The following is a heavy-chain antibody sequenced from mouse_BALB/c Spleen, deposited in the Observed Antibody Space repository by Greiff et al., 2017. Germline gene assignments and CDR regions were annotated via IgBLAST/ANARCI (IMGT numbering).Heavy chain of an antibody. J-gene: IGHJ4*01. V-gene: IGHV5-6-5*01. CDR3: ARGWFRYAMDY. Sequence: EVNLVESGGGLVKPGGSLKLSCAASGFTFSSYAMSWVRQTPEKRLEWVASISSGGSTYYPDSVKGRFTISRDNARNILYLQMSSLRSEDTAMYYCARGWFRYAMDYWGQGTSVTVSS. D-gene: IGHD2-2*01. CDR1: GFTFSSYA. CDR2: ISSGGST.